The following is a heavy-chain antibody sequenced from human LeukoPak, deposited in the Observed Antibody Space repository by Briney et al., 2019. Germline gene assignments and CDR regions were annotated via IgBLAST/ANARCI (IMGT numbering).Heavy chain of an antibody. CDR3: ARERAYDSSPFDY. V-gene: IGHV1-46*01. D-gene: IGHD3-22*01. Sequence: ASVKVSCKASGYTFTTHYMHWVRQAPGHGLEWMGIINPSGGTTTYAQKFQGRVTMTRDTSTSTVYMELSSLRSEDTAVYYCARERAYDSSPFDYWGQGTLVTVSS. CDR2: INPSGGTT. J-gene: IGHJ4*02. CDR1: GYTFTTHY.